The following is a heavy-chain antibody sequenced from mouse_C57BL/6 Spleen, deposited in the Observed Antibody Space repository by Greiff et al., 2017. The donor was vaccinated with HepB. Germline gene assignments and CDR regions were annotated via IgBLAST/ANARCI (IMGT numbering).Heavy chain of an antibody. CDR3: ARAGATVVAKNFVY. CDR2: LDPSDSYT. D-gene: IGHD1-1*01. J-gene: IGHJ2*01. CDR1: GYTFTSYW. V-gene: IGHV1-50*01. Sequence: QVQLQQPGAELVKPGASVKLSCKASGYTFTSYWMQWVKQRPGQGLEWIGELDPSDSYTNYNQKFKGKATLTVDTSSSTAYMQISSLTSEVSAVYYCARAGATVVAKNFVYWGQGTTLTVSS.